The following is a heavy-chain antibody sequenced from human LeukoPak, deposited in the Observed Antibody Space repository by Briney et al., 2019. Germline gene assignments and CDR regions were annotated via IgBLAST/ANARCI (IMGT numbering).Heavy chain of an antibody. D-gene: IGHD4-17*01. CDR3: ARGAYGASDY. CDR1: GFIFSSYA. Sequence: GGSLRLSCAASGFIFSSYAVSWVRQAPGKGLEWVSAISARGDSTYYADSVEGRFTISRDNSKNTLYLQMNSLRAEDTALYYCARGAYGASDYWGQGTLVTVSS. CDR2: ISARGDST. J-gene: IGHJ4*02. V-gene: IGHV3-23*01.